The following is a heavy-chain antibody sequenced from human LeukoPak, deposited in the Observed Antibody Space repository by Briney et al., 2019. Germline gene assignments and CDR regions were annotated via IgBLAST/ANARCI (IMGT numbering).Heavy chain of an antibody. CDR2: IYTSGST. CDR1: GFTFDDFG. D-gene: IGHD3-10*01. CDR3: ARENYYGSGSYFYNWFDP. V-gene: IGHV4-4*08. J-gene: IGHJ5*02. Sequence: PGGSLRLPCAASGFTFDDFGMSWVRQAPGKGLEWIGRIYTSGSTNYNPSLKSRVTISVDTSKNQFSLKLSSVTAADTAVYYCARENYYGSGSYFYNWFDPWGQGTLVTVSS.